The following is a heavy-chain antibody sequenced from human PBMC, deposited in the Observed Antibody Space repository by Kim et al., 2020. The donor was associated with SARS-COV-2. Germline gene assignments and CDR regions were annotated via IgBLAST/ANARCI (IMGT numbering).Heavy chain of an antibody. CDR2: IYPGDSDT. J-gene: IGHJ6*02. Sequence: GESLKISCKGSGYSFTSYWIGWVRQMPGKGLEWMGIIYPGDSDTRYSPSFQGQVTISADKSISTAYLQWSSLKASDTAMYYCATLGQWEHTDPPYYYGMDVWGQGTTVTVSS. V-gene: IGHV5-51*01. CDR3: ATLGQWEHTDPPYYYGMDV. D-gene: IGHD1-26*01. CDR1: GYSFTSYW.